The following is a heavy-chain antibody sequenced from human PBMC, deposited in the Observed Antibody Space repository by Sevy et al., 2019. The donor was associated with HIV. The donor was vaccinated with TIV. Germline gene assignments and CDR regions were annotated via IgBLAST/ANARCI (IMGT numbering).Heavy chain of an antibody. CDR3: ARQEYGGFYYYYGMDV. CDR2: ISAYNGNT. V-gene: IGHV1-18*01. Sequence: ASVKVSCKASGYTFTSYGISWERQAPGQGLQWKRWISAYNGNTNYAQTVQGGVTMTTDTSTSTAYMELRSLRSDDTAVYYCARQEYGGFYYYYGMDVWGQGTTVTVSS. CDR1: GYTFTSYG. J-gene: IGHJ6*02. D-gene: IGHD4-17*01.